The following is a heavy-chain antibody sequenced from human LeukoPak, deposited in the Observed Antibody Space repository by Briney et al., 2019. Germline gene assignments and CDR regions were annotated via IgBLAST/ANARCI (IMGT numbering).Heavy chain of an antibody. CDR1: GFTFSSYV. Sequence: QSGGSLRLSCAASGFTFSSYVMSWVRQAPGKGLEWVSAISGSGGSTYYADSVKGRFTISRDNSKNTLYLQMNSLRAEDTAVYYCAKVRFRGTTVTKPEFDYWGQGTLVTVSS. V-gene: IGHV3-23*01. CDR3: AKVRFRGTTVTKPEFDY. D-gene: IGHD4-17*01. CDR2: ISGSGGST. J-gene: IGHJ4*02.